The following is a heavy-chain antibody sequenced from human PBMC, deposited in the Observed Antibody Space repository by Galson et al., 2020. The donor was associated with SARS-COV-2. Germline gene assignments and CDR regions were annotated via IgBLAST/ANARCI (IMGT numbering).Heavy chain of an antibody. CDR2: IYHSGST. J-gene: IGHJ5*02. V-gene: IGHV4-4*02. D-gene: IGHD5-12*01. CDR1: CGSISSSNW. CDR3: ARVGGLNMATIRGWFDP. Sequence: SETLSLTCAVSCGSISSSNWWSWVRQPPGKGLEWIGEIYHSGSTNYNPSLKSRVTISVDKSKNQFSLKLSSVTAADTAVYYCARVGGLNMATIRGWFDPWGQGTLVTVSS.